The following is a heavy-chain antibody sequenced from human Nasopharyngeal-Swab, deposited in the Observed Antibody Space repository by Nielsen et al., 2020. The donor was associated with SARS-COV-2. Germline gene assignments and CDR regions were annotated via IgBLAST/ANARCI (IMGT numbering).Heavy chain of an antibody. V-gene: IGHV3-53*01. D-gene: IGHD3-10*01. CDR3: ARGAITMVRGVIGTNAFDI. CDR2: IYSGGNT. J-gene: IGHJ3*02. CDR1: GFTVSSNY. Sequence: GESLQISCAASGFTVSSNYMSWVRQAPGKGLEWVSVIYSGGNTNYADSVKGRFTISRDNSKNTLYLQMNSLRAEDTAVYYCARGAITMVRGVIGTNAFDIWGQGTMVTVSS.